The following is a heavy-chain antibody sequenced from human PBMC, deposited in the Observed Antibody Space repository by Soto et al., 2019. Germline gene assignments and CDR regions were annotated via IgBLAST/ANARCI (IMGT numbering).Heavy chain of an antibody. CDR2: IYTDESS. CDR1: GDSARTFS. Sequence: QAQLQESGPGLVEPSETLALTCIVSGDSARTFSWNWIRQSAGKGLEWIGRIYTDESSSYIPSLNSRITWSLDTAKKQHSLNPKFVTAADTVVYFCARDQSGAADVWGQGTMVTV. CDR3: ARDQSGAADV. J-gene: IGHJ3*01. D-gene: IGHD7-27*01. V-gene: IGHV4-4*07.